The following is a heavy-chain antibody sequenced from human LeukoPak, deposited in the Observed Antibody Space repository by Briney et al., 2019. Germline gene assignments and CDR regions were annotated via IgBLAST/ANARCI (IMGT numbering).Heavy chain of an antibody. V-gene: IGHV3-30*02. D-gene: IGHD4-23*01. Sequence: GGSLRLSCAASGFTFNTYGMHWVRQAPGKGLEWMTFIQAGGDEYYYAESVKGRFTVSRDNSKNTWYLQMNSLRPEDTAVYYCARDTPGYGGDDFDYWGQGALVTVSS. CDR3: ARDTPGYGGDDFDY. CDR1: GFTFNTYG. J-gene: IGHJ4*02. CDR2: IQAGGDEY.